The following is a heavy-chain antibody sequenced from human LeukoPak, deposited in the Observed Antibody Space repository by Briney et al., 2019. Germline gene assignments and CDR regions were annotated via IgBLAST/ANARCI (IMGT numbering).Heavy chain of an antibody. CDR2: IYYSGST. D-gene: IGHD3-22*01. Sequence: PSETLPLTCTVSGGSISSTYWSWIRQPPGKELEWIGHIYYSGSTNYNPSLKSRLTISVDTSKNQFSLKLSSVTAADTAVYFCARDREISSGFYYGFDYWGQGTRVTVSS. CDR1: GGSISSTY. V-gene: IGHV4-59*01. CDR3: ARDREISSGFYYGFDY. J-gene: IGHJ4*02.